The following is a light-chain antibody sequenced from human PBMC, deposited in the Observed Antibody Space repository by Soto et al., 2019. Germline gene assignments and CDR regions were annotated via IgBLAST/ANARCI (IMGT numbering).Light chain of an antibody. CDR1: QSVSSSY. CDR2: ATS. CDR3: QQYGSPPFP. Sequence: EIVLTQSPGTLSLSPGERATLSCRASQSVSSSYLAWYQQKPGQAPRLLIYATSSRATGIPDRFSGSGSGTDFTLTIRRLEPEDFAVYYCQQYGSPPFPFGPGTKVDIK. J-gene: IGKJ3*01. V-gene: IGKV3-20*01.